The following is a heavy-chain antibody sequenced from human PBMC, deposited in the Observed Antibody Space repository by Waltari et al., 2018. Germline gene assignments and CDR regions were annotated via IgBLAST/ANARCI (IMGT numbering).Heavy chain of an antibody. CDR3: ARRRTTVTTYYFDY. Sequence: QLQLQESGPGLVKPSETLSLTCTVSGGSLSSSGYYWGWIRQPPGKGLEWIGSIDYSGSTYYNPSRQIRVTISVDTSKNQFSLKLSSVTAADTAVFFCARRRTTVTTYYFDYWGQGTLVTVSS. D-gene: IGHD4-17*01. CDR1: GGSLSSSGYY. J-gene: IGHJ4*02. CDR2: IDYSGST. V-gene: IGHV4-39*01.